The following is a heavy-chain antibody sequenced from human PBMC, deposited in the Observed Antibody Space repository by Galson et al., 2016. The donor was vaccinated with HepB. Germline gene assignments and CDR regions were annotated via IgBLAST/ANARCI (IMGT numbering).Heavy chain of an antibody. V-gene: IGHV3-23*01. CDR2: ITGSGAGT. Sequence: LRLSCAASGFTFTSYAMSWVRQAPGKGLEWVSGITGSGAGTYYADSVKGRFTISRDNSKNTLYLQMNSLRAEDTAVYYCARAWIHLYDLDYWGQGALVTVSS. CDR3: ARAWIHLYDLDY. CDR1: GFTFTSYA. D-gene: IGHD5-18*01. J-gene: IGHJ4*02.